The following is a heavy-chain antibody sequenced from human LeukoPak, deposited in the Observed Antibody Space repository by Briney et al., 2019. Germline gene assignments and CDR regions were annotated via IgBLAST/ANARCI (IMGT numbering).Heavy chain of an antibody. CDR2: INPNSGGT. Sequence: ASVKVSCKASGYTFTGYYMHWVRQAPGQGLEWMGWINPNSGGTNYAQKFQGRVTMTRDTSISTAYMELSRLRSDDTAVYYCKVRIKAAHDFDYWGQGTLVTVSS. V-gene: IGHV1-2*02. CDR1: GYTFTGYY. J-gene: IGHJ4*02. D-gene: IGHD6-6*01. CDR3: KVRIKAAHDFDY.